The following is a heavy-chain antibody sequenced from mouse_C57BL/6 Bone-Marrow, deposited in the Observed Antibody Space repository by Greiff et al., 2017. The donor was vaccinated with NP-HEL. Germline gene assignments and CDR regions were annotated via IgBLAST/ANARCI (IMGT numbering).Heavy chain of an antibody. Sequence: DVKLQESGGGLVQPGGSMKLSCVASGFTFSNYWMNWVRQSPEKGLEWVAQIRLKSDNNATHYAESVKGRFTISRDDSKSSVYLQMNNLRAEDTGIYYCTGGYGSSSYWYFDVWGTGTTVTVSS. CDR2: IRLKSDNNAT. CDR3: TGGYGSSSYWYFDV. J-gene: IGHJ1*03. CDR1: GFTFSNYW. V-gene: IGHV6-3*01. D-gene: IGHD1-1*01.